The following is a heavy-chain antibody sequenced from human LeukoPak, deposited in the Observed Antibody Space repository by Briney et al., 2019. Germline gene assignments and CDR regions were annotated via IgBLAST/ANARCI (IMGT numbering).Heavy chain of an antibody. Sequence: ASVKVSCKVSGYTLTELSTHWVRQAPGQGLEWMGGIIPIFGTANYAQKFQGRVTITTDESTSTAYMELSSLRSEDTAVYYCARSAALPPYYMDVWGKGTTVTVSS. CDR2: IIPIFGTA. CDR3: ARSAALPPYYMDV. D-gene: IGHD6-6*01. J-gene: IGHJ6*03. CDR1: GYTLTELS. V-gene: IGHV1-69*05.